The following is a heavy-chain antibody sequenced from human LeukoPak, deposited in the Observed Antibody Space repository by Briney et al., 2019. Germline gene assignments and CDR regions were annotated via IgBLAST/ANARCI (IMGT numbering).Heavy chain of an antibody. CDR2: IYSGGST. CDR3: ARSMTTVGSGVFNI. Sequence: TGGSLRLSCAASGFTVSSNYMSWVRQAPGKGLEWVSVIYSGGSTYYADSVKGRFTISRDKSKNTLYLQMNSLRAEDTAVYYCARSMTTVGSGVFNIWGQGTMVTVSS. D-gene: IGHD4-23*01. V-gene: IGHV3-53*01. CDR1: GFTVSSNY. J-gene: IGHJ3*02.